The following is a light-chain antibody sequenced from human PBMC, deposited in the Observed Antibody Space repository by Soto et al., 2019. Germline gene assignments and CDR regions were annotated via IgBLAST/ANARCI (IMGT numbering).Light chain of an antibody. CDR3: QQSYSTPRT. Sequence: DIQITQSPSSLSASVGDRVTITCRASQSIIRYLNWYQQKPGKAPNLLIYGAFSLQSGVPSRFSGSGSGTDFTLTISSLQPEDFATYYCQQSYSTPRTFGQGTKVDNK. J-gene: IGKJ1*01. V-gene: IGKV1-39*01. CDR2: GAF. CDR1: QSIIRY.